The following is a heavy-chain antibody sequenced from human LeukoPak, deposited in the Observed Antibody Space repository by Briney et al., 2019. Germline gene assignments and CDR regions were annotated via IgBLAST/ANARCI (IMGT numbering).Heavy chain of an antibody. D-gene: IGHD3-22*01. V-gene: IGHV4-34*01. J-gene: IGHJ5*02. Sequence: PSETLSLTCAVYGGSFSGYYWSWIRQPPGKGLEWIGEINHSGSTNYNPSLKSRVAISVDTSKNQFSLKLSSVTAADTAVYYCARGDYYDSSGYYYGWFDPWGQGTLVTVSS. CDR1: GGSFSGYY. CDR2: INHSGST. CDR3: ARGDYYDSSGYYYGWFDP.